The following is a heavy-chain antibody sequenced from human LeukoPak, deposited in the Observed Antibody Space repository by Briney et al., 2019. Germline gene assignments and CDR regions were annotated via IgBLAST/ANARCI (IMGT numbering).Heavy chain of an antibody. Sequence: GGSLRLSCAASGFTFSDYYMSWIRQAPGKGLEWVSSISSSSSYIYYAGSVKGRFTISRDNAKNSLYLQMNSLRAEDTAVYYCARDPDYGDPSYFDYWGQGTLVTVSS. CDR1: GFTFSDYY. J-gene: IGHJ4*02. D-gene: IGHD4-17*01. CDR3: ARDPDYGDPSYFDY. V-gene: IGHV3-11*06. CDR2: ISSSSSYI.